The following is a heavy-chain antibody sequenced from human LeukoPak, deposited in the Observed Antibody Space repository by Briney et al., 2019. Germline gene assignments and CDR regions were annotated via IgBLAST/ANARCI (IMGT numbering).Heavy chain of an antibody. J-gene: IGHJ4*02. Sequence: SETLSLTCAVSGGSISSSNWWSWVRQPPGKGLEWIGEIYHSGSTNYNPSLKGRVTISVDTSKNQFSLKLSSVTAADTAVYYCARSNIVDTAMAAFDYWGQGTLVTVSS. CDR3: ARSNIVDTAMAAFDY. D-gene: IGHD5-18*01. CDR2: IYHSGST. V-gene: IGHV4-4*02. CDR1: GGSISSSNW.